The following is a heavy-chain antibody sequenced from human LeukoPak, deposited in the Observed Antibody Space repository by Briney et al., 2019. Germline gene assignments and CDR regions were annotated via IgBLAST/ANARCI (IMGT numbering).Heavy chain of an antibody. CDR3: AKDLSGSPNDAFDI. CDR2: ISCSGGST. V-gene: IGHV3-23*01. CDR1: GFTFGDYS. Sequence: GGSLRLSCTASGFTFGDYSMGWVRQAPGKGLEGVSAISCSGGSTYYADSVKGRFTIPRDNSKNTLYLQMNSLRAEDTAVYYCAKDLSGSPNDAFDIWGHGTMVTVS. J-gene: IGHJ3*02. D-gene: IGHD1-26*01.